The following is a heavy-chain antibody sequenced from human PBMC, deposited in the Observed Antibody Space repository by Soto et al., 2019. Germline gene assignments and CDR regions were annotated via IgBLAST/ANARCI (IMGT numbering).Heavy chain of an antibody. J-gene: IGHJ4*02. CDR1: GFSFTGYY. CDR2: INAHSGGT. CDR3: ATEMGATQGPFDN. Sequence: ASVKVSCKASGFSFTGYYIHWLRQAPGQGLEWMGWINAHSGGTEYAQKFQGRVTLTRDTSIATAYLTLTSLTSDDTAVYYCATEMGATQGPFDNWGQGTLVTVSS. V-gene: IGHV1-2*02. D-gene: IGHD1-26*01.